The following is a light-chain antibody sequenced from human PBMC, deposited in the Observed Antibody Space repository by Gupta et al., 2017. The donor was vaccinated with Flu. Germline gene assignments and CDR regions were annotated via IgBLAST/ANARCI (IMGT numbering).Light chain of an antibody. CDR2: ESF. CDR1: QIVSRY. Sequence: DVQLTQSPSSLSASVGDRVTITCRASQIVSRYLNWYQQTPGRPPKLLIYESFHLHNGASSRFSGSGSGTDFTLSITNLQPEDFGTYYCQQSYRSPRTFGQGTKVEI. J-gene: IGKJ2*01. CDR3: QQSYRSPRT. V-gene: IGKV1-39*01.